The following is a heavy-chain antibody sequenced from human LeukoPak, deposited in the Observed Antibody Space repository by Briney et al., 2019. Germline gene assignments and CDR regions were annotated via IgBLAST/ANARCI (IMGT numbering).Heavy chain of an antibody. V-gene: IGHV3-7*01. CDR1: GFTFSSYW. CDR3: ARSLRLYYYDTSGPDAFDI. D-gene: IGHD3-22*01. J-gene: IGHJ3*02. Sequence: PGGSLRLSCAASGFTFSSYWMSWVRQAPGKGLEWVANIKQDGSEKYYVDSVKGRFTISRDNAKNSLYLQMNILRAEDTAVYYCARSLRLYYYDTSGPDAFDIWGQGTMVTVSS. CDR2: IKQDGSEK.